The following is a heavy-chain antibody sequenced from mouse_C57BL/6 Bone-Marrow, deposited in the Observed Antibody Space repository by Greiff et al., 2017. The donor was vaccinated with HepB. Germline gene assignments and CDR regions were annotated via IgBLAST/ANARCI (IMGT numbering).Heavy chain of an antibody. J-gene: IGHJ1*03. Sequence: EVKLMESGGDLVKPGGSLKLSCAASGFTFSSYGMSWVRQTPDKRLEWVATISSGGSYTYYPDSVKGRFTISRDNAKNTLYLKMSSLKSEDTAMYYCARHLYYYVSSPYWYFDVWGTGTTVTVSS. D-gene: IGHD1-1*01. CDR3: ARHLYYYVSSPYWYFDV. CDR2: ISSGGSYT. V-gene: IGHV5-6*01. CDR1: GFTFSSYG.